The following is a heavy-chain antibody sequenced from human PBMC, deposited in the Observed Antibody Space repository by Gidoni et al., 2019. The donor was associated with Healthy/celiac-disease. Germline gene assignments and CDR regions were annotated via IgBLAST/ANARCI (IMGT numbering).Heavy chain of an antibody. Sequence: QVQLVESGGGLCKPGGSLRRSCAASGFTFSDYYMSWIRQAPGKGLEWVSDISSSSSYTNYADSVKGRFTISRDNAKNSLYLQMNSLRAEDTAVYYCARRGVGAIWVEDYWGQGTLVTVSS. J-gene: IGHJ4*02. D-gene: IGHD3-10*01. V-gene: IGHV3-11*06. CDR2: ISSSSSYT. CDR1: GFTFSDYY. CDR3: ARRGVGAIWVEDY.